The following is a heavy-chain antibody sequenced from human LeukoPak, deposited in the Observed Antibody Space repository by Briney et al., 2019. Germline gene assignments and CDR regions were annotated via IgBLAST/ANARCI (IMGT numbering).Heavy chain of an antibody. D-gene: IGHD4-23*01. CDR2: INTNTGNP. Sequence: ASVKVSCKASGYTFTSYAMNWVRQAPGQELEWMGWINTNTGNPTYAQGFTGRFVFSLDTSVSTAYLQISSLKAEDTAVYYCARDPRSGGYYYMDVWGKGTTVTVSS. CDR1: GYTFTSYA. V-gene: IGHV7-4-1*02. CDR3: ARDPRSGGYYYMDV. J-gene: IGHJ6*03.